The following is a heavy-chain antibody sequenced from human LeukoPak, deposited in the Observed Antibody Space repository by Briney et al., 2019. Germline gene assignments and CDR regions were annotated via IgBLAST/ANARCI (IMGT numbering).Heavy chain of an antibody. CDR3: ARDRKGTTEIDY. V-gene: IGHV4-30-4*08. CDR1: GGSISSGDYY. D-gene: IGHD4-11*01. Sequence: PSQTLSLTCTVSGGSISSGDYYWSWIRQPPGKGLEWIGYIYYSGSTYYNPSLKSRVTISVDTSKNQFSLKLSSVTAADTAVYYCARDRKGTTEIDYWGQGTLVTVSS. CDR2: IYYSGST. J-gene: IGHJ4*02.